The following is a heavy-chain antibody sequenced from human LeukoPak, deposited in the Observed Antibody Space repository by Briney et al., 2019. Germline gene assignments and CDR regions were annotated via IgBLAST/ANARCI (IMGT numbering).Heavy chain of an antibody. V-gene: IGHV3-23*01. CDR1: GFTFSSYA. Sequence: GGSLRLSCAASGFTFSSYAMSWVRQAPGKGLEWVSAILGSGTTTYYADSVKGRFTISRDNSRNTVYLQMNSLRAEDTAVYFCAKMQGFFDVWGQGTTVTVSS. CDR3: AKMQGFFDV. CDR2: ILGSGTTT. J-gene: IGHJ6*02. D-gene: IGHD3-3*01.